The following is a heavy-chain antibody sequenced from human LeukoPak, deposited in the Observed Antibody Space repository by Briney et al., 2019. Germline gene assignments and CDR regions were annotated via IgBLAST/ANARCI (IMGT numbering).Heavy chain of an antibody. CDR3: ARGNYATTGPGALDI. Sequence: WGSLRLSCAASGFTVSNNYISWVRQAPGKGLEWVSVMYSGGSTNYADSVKGRFIISRDDSKNILDLQMNSLKTEDTAVYYCARGNYATTGPGALDIWGRGTMVTVSS. J-gene: IGHJ3*02. V-gene: IGHV3-53*01. D-gene: IGHD1-26*01. CDR1: GFTVSNNY. CDR2: MYSGGST.